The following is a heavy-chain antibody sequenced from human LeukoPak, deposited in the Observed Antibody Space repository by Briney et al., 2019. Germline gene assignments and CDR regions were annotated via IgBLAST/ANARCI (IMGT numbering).Heavy chain of an antibody. CDR1: GVSFSGYY. V-gene: IGHV4-34*01. J-gene: IGHJ5*02. Sequence: AGTLSLTCAVYGVSFSGYYWSWIRQPPGKGLEWIWEINHSGSTNYNPSLKRRVPISVDTSKNQFSLKLSSVTAADTDVYYCARDYYGSRSSGPWGRGLGWFDPWGQGTLVTVSS. CDR3: ARDYYGSRSSGPWGRGLGWFDP. CDR2: INHSGST. D-gene: IGHD3-10*01.